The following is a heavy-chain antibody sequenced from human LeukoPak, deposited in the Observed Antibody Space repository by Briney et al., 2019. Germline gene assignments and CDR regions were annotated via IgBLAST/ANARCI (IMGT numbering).Heavy chain of an antibody. CDR3: ARSVIVVVPAAIPDYFDY. CDR2: INHSGST. V-gene: IGHV4-34*01. Sequence: SETLSLTCAVYGGSFSGYYWSWIRQPPGKGLEWIGEINHSGSTNYNPSLKSRVTILVDTSKNQFSLKLSSVTAADTAVYYCARSVIVVVPAAIPDYFDYWGQGTLVTVSS. J-gene: IGHJ4*02. CDR1: GGSFSGYY. D-gene: IGHD2-2*01.